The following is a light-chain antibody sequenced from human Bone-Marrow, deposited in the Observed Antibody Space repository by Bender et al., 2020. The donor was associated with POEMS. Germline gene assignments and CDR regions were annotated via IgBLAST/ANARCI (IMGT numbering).Light chain of an antibody. V-gene: IGLV2-23*02. CDR1: NTDLGPHSV. CDR2: EDT. J-gene: IGLJ1*01. CDR3: SSYDATTTLFV. Sequence: QSALTQPASVSESPGQSITVSCTGDNTDLGPHSVVSWYQQYPGRVPKVMIYEDTKRPSGVSDRFSASRSGRTASLTISGLQAEDEADYYCSSYDATTTLFVFGSGTKVSVL.